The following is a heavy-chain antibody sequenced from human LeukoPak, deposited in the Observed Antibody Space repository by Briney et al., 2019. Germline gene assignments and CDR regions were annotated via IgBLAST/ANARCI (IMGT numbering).Heavy chain of an antibody. D-gene: IGHD1-20*01. CDR3: ARGPYNWNPNGMDV. J-gene: IGHJ6*02. CDR1: GFTFSSYG. V-gene: IGHV3-33*01. CDR2: IWYDGSNK. Sequence: GGSLRLSCAASGFTFSSYGMHWVRQAPGKGLEWVAVIWYDGSNKYYADSVKGRFTISRDNSKNTLYLQMNSLRAEDTAVYYCARGPYNWNPNGMDVWGQGTTVTVSS.